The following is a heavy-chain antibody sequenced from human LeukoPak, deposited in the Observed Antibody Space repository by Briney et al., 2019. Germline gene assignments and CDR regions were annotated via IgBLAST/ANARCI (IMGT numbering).Heavy chain of an antibody. CDR2: IYYTGST. D-gene: IGHD6-19*01. CDR1: GGSISSNGYY. V-gene: IGHV4-39*07. J-gene: IGHJ2*01. Sequence: PSETLSLTCTVSGGSISSNGYYWGWIRQPPGKGLEWIGSIYYTGSTFDNPSLKSRVTISADKSRNQFSLKLTSVTAADTAVYYCASNQWPNWYFDLWGRGTLVTVSS. CDR3: ASNQWPNWYFDL.